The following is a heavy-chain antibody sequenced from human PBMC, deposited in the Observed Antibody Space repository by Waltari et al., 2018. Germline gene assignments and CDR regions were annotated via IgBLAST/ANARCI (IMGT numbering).Heavy chain of an antibody. CDR2: MNPNSGNT. V-gene: IGHV1-8*01. CDR3: ATDSIAARPRLLDY. CDR1: GYTFTSYD. Sequence: VQLVESGAEVKKPGASVKVSCKASGYTFTSYDINWVRQATGQGLEWMGWMNPNSGNTGDEQKFQGRVTMTTDTTTSTAYMELRSLRSDDTAVYYCATDSIAARPRLLDYWGQGTLVTVSS. D-gene: IGHD6-6*01. J-gene: IGHJ4*02.